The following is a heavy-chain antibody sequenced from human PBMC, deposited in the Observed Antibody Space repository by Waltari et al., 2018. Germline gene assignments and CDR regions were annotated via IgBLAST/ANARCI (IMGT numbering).Heavy chain of an antibody. CDR1: GYTLTELS. D-gene: IGHD3-22*01. V-gene: IGHV1-24*01. Sequence: QVQLVQSGAEVKKPGASVKVSCKVSGYTLTELSMHWVRQAPGKGLEWMGGVEPEEGEKIYAQKFQGRVTMTEETSTDTAYMELSSLGSEDTAVYYCATRANYYDSSGLDYWGQGTLVTVSS. CDR2: VEPEEGEK. CDR3: ATRANYYDSSGLDY. J-gene: IGHJ4*02.